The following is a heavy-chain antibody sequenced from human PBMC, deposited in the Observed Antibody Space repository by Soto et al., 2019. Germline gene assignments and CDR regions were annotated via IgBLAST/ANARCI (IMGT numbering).Heavy chain of an antibody. CDR3: ARDRGGDSTAFSDY. Sequence: PGGSLRLSCAVSGLTASGNSMSWVRQAPGKGLEWVSVIYSGGSTYYADSVKGRFTISRDSSKNTLYLQINSLRAEDTAMYYCARDRGGDSTAFSDYWGQGTLVTVSS. D-gene: IGHD3-22*01. J-gene: IGHJ4*02. CDR1: GLTASGNS. CDR2: IYSGGST. V-gene: IGHV3-53*01.